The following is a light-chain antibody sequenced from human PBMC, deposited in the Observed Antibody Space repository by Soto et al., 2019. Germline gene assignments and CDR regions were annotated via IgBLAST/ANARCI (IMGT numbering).Light chain of an antibody. CDR3: QQYNSYSRT. CDR2: DAS. J-gene: IGKJ1*01. V-gene: IGKV1-5*01. Sequence: DIQMTQSPSTLSASVGDRVTITCRASQSASTFLAWYQQKPGQAPKLLIYDASTLQSGVPSRFSASGSGTEFTPTISSLQPDDFATYYCQQYNSYSRTFGQGTKVDI. CDR1: QSASTF.